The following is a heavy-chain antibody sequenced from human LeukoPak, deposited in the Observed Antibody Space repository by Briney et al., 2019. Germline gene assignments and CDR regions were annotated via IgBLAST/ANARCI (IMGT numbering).Heavy chain of an antibody. J-gene: IGHJ3*02. CDR1: GFTFSSYS. D-gene: IGHD3-22*01. Sequence: GGTLRLSCAASGFTFSSYSMNWVRQAPGKGLEWVSSISSSSSYIYYADSVKGRFTISRDNAKNSLYLQMNSLRAEDTAVYYCASPRGVDDSSGYYGAFDIWGQGTMVTVSS. CDR2: ISSSSSYI. V-gene: IGHV3-21*01. CDR3: ASPRGVDDSSGYYGAFDI.